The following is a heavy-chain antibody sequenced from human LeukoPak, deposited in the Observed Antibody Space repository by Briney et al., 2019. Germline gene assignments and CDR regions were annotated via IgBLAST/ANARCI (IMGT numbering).Heavy chain of an antibody. Sequence: SETLSLTCTVSGGSISSYYWSWIRQPPGKGLEWIGYIYYSGSTNYNPSLKSRVTISVDTSKNQFSLKLSSVTAADTAVYYCARGQEYDYVWGSYPIDYWGQGTLVTVSS. CDR2: IYYSGST. D-gene: IGHD3-16*02. CDR1: GGSISSYY. V-gene: IGHV4-59*12. J-gene: IGHJ4*02. CDR3: ARGQEYDYVWGSYPIDY.